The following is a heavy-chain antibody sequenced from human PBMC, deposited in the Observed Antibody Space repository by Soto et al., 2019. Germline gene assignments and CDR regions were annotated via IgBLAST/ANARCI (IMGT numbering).Heavy chain of an antibody. J-gene: IGHJ6*03. CDR1: GYTFTSYD. V-gene: IGHV1-8*01. D-gene: IGHD4-17*01. Sequence: ASVKVSCKASGYTFTSYDINWVRQATGQGLEWMGWMNPNSGNTGYAQKFQGRVTMTRNTSISTAYMELSSLRSEDTAVYYCARGLRGISTVTTHPKYYYYYMDVWGKGTTVTVSS. CDR3: ARGLRGISTVTTHPKYYYYYMDV. CDR2: MNPNSGNT.